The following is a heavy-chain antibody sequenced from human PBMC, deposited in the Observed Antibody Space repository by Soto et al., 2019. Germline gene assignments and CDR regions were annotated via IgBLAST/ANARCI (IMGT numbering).Heavy chain of an antibody. V-gene: IGHV1-2*02. CDR1: RYTFTGHY. Sequence: RASVKVSYKPCRYTFTGHYIHRLRQAPQQGPEGVGEIGPESGDTRYAQKFRGRGTMTMDKSITTVYMELKNLSPDDTAVYYCGRGRSGQIVIFSWGQGTPVTVSS. CDR3: GRGRSGQIVIFS. J-gene: IGHJ5*02. D-gene: IGHD1-26*01. CDR2: IGPESGDT.